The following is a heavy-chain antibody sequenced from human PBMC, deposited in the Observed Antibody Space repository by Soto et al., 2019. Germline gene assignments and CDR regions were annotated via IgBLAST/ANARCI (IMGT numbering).Heavy chain of an antibody. CDR3: ARSGLRWLQFGFDY. D-gene: IGHD5-12*01. J-gene: IGHJ4*02. CDR2: INHSGST. V-gene: IGHV4-34*01. Sequence: QVQLQQWGAGLLKPSETLSLTCAVYGGSFSGYYWSWIRQPPGKGLEWIGEINHSGSTNYNPSLKSRVTISVDTSKNQFSLKLSSVTAADTAVYYCARSGLRWLQFGFDYWGQGTLVTVSS. CDR1: GGSFSGYY.